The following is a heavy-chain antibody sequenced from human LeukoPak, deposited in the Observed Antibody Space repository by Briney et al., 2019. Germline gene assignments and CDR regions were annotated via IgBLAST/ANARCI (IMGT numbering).Heavy chain of an antibody. Sequence: GGSLRLSCAASGFTVSSNYMSWVRQAPGKGLEWVSVIYSGGSTYYADSVKGRFTISRDNSKNTLYLQMNSLRAEDTAVYYCAREYYDSGWNNWFDPWGQGTLATVSS. D-gene: IGHD6-19*01. V-gene: IGHV3-53*01. CDR2: IYSGGST. CDR1: GFTVSSNY. J-gene: IGHJ5*02. CDR3: AREYYDSGWNNWFDP.